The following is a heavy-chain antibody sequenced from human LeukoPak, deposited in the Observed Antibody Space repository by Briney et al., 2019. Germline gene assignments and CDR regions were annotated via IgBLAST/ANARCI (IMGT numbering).Heavy chain of an antibody. Sequence: SETLSLTCTASGGSISSSSYYWGWIRRPPGKGLEWIGSIYYSGSTYYNPSLKSRVTISVDTSKNQFSLKLSSVTAADTAVYYCARSTYCSGGSCSHNWFDPWGQGTLVTVSS. D-gene: IGHD2-15*01. CDR3: ARSTYCSGGSCSHNWFDP. V-gene: IGHV4-39*07. CDR1: GGSISSSSYY. J-gene: IGHJ5*02. CDR2: IYYSGST.